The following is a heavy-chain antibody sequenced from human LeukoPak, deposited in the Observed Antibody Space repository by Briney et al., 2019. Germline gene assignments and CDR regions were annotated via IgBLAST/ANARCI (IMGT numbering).Heavy chain of an antibody. V-gene: IGHV3-23*01. J-gene: IGHJ5*02. Sequence: GGSLRLSCAASGFTFSSYAMSWVRQAPGKGLEWVSAISGSGGSTYYADSVKGRFTISRDNSKDTLYLQMNSLRAEDTAVYYCARGGGLYSSSSQGWFDPWGQGTLVTVSS. CDR3: ARGGGLYSSSSQGWFDP. D-gene: IGHD6-13*01. CDR2: ISGSGGST. CDR1: GFTFSSYA.